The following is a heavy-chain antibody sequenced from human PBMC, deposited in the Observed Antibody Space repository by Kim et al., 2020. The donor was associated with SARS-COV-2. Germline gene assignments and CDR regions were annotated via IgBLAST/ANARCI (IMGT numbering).Heavy chain of an antibody. J-gene: IGHJ3*02. CDR3: ARDRRLRLNYYDRSVDAFDI. CDR1: GFIFSDYY. V-gene: IGHV3-11*05. CDR2: VNPTGGYT. D-gene: IGHD3-22*01. Sequence: GGSLRLSCAASGFIFSDYYMSWIRQAPGKGLEWLSYVNPTGGYTDYADSVKGRFTISRDNAKNSLFLQMNSLRAEDTAVYYCARDRRLRLNYYDRSVDAFDIWGQGTMVTVSS.